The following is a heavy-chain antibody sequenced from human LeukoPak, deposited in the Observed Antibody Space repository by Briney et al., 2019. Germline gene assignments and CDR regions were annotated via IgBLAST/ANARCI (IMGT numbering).Heavy chain of an antibody. CDR3: ARMPRSSWSPGPMYYFDY. D-gene: IGHD6-13*01. CDR2: IYYSGST. CDR1: GGSISSGGYY. J-gene: IGHJ4*02. Sequence: SQTLSLTCTVSGGSISSGGYYWSWIRQHPGKGLEWIGYIYYSGSTNYNPSLKSRVTISVDTSKNQFSLKLSSVTAADTAVYYCARMPRSSWSPGPMYYFDYWGQGTLVTVSS. V-gene: IGHV4-31*03.